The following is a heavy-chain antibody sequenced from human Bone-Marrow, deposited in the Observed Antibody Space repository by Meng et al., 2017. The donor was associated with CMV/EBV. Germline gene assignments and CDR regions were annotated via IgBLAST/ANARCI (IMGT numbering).Heavy chain of an antibody. CDR3: ARDKVASSGWYDY. CDR1: GYIFTNYY. J-gene: IGHJ4*02. CDR2: INPNSGGT. Sequence: QVQLLQSGGEGGHPGASVKVSCKASGYIFTNYYIHWVRQAPVQGLEWMGWINPNSGGTNYAQKFQGRVTMTRDTSISTAYMELSRLRSDDTAVYYCARDKVASSGWYDYWGQGTLVTVSS. V-gene: IGHV1-2*02. D-gene: IGHD6-19*01.